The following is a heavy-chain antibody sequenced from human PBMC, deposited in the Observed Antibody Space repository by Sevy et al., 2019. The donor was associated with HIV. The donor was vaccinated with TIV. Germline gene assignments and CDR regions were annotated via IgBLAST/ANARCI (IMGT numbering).Heavy chain of an antibody. Sequence: GGSLRLSCAASGFTFRDSYMHWVRQVPGKGLEWVSLISWDGDSTKYADSVKGRFTVSRDNTKKSLYLQMNSLRTEDSAVYYCAKDLRGITGLHYWGQGTLVTVSS. D-gene: IGHD3-10*01. CDR3: AKDLRGITGLHY. J-gene: IGHJ4*02. V-gene: IGHV3-43*01. CDR1: GFTFRDSY. CDR2: ISWDGDST.